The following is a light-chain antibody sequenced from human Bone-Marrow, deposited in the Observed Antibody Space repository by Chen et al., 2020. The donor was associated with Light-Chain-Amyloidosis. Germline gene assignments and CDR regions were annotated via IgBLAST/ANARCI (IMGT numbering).Light chain of an antibody. CDR1: DLPTKY. CDR2: RDT. J-gene: IGLJ2*01. CDR3: QSADSSGPYEVI. V-gene: IGLV3-25*03. Sequence: SYELTQPPSVSVSPGQTARITCSGDDLPTKYAYWYQQKPGQAPVLVIHRDTERPSGISERFSGSSEGTNATLTISGIQAADEAVYHCQSADSSGPYEVIFGGGNKLTVL.